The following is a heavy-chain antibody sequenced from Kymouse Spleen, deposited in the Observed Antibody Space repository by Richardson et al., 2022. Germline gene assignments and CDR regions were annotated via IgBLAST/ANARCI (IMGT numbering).Heavy chain of an antibody. CDR1: GFTFSSYG. J-gene: IGHJ4*02. D-gene: IGHD5-18,IGHD5-18*01. CDR2: IWYDGSNK. V-gene: IGHV3-33*01. Sequence: QVQLVESGGGVVQPGRSLRLSCAASGFTFSSYGMHWVRQAPGKGLEWVAVIWYDGSNKYYADSVKGRFTISRDNSKNTLYLQMNSLRAEDTAVYYCARDRDTAMGLFDYWGQGTLVTVSS. CDR3: ARDRDTAMGLFDY.